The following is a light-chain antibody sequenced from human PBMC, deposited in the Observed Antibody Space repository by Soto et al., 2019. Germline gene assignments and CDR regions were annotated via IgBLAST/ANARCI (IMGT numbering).Light chain of an antibody. Sequence: DIQLTQSPSFLSASVGDRVTITCRASQGINIFLAWFQQKPGKAPNLLISAASTLQSGVPSRFSGSGSETEFTLTITSLQPEDSATYYCQQRNSYPRTSGQGTKVEIK. CDR1: QGINIF. J-gene: IGKJ2*01. CDR2: AAS. V-gene: IGKV1-9*01. CDR3: QQRNSYPRT.